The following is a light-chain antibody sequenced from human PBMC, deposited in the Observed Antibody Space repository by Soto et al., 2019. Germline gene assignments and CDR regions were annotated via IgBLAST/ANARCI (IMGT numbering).Light chain of an antibody. CDR2: EVS. CDR3: RSNRTGGPFV. J-gene: IGLJ1*01. V-gene: IGLV2-14*01. CDR1: SSDVGGYNY. Sequence: QSALTQPASVSGSPGQSIAISCTGTSSDVGGYNYVSWYQQLPGKAPKLLISEVSNRPSGVSHRFSGSKSGNTASLTISGLQAEDEADYYCRSNRTGGPFVFGTGTKVTVL.